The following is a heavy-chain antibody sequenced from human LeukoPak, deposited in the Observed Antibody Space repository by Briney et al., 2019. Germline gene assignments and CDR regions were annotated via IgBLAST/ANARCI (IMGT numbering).Heavy chain of an antibody. Sequence: SPTLSLTCTVSGGSISSGGYYWSWIRQHPGKGLEWIGYIYYSGSTYYNPSLKSRVTISVDTSKNQFSLKLSSVTAADTAVYYCARLGEPEYYFDYWGQGTLVTVSS. V-gene: IGHV4-31*03. J-gene: IGHJ4*02. CDR2: IYYSGST. CDR1: GGSISSGGYY. CDR3: ARLGEPEYYFDY.